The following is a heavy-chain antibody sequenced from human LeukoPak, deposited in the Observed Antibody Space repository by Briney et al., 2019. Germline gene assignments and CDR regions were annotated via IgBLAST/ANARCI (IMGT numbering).Heavy chain of an antibody. CDR3: ARDYYDSSGYYPLGY. J-gene: IGHJ4*02. Sequence: SETLSLTCAVYGGSFSGYYWSWIRQPPGKGLEWIGEINHSGSTNYNPSLKSRVTISVDTSKNQFSLKLSSVTAADTAVYYCARDYYDSSGYYPLGYWGQGTLVTVSS. V-gene: IGHV4-34*01. CDR1: GGSFSGYY. CDR2: INHSGST. D-gene: IGHD3-22*01.